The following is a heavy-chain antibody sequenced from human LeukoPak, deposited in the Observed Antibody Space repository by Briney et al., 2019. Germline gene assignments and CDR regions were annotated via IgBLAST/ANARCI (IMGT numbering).Heavy chain of an antibody. CDR1: GGTFSSYA. Sequence: SVKVSCKASGGTFSSYAISWVRQAPGQGLEWMGGIIPIFGTANYAQKFQGRVTITADESTSTAYMELSSLRSEDTAVYYCARGRDYDTLLWQLDYWGQGTLVTVSS. CDR2: IIPIFGTA. V-gene: IGHV1-69*13. CDR3: ARGRDYDTLLWQLDY. J-gene: IGHJ4*02. D-gene: IGHD3-22*01.